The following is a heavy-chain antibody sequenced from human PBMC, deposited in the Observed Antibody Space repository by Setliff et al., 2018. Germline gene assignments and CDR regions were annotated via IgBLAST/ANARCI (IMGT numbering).Heavy chain of an antibody. CDR1: GFTVSSNY. CDR2: IYSGGGT. Sequence: PGGSLRLSCAASGFTVSSNYMSWVRQAPGKGLEWVSVIYSGGGTYYADSVKGRFTISRDNSKNTLYLQMNSLRAEDTAVYYCARCGNSGWSGGYYFDYWGQGTLVTVSS. CDR3: ARCGNSGWSGGYYFDY. D-gene: IGHD6-19*01. V-gene: IGHV3-66*01. J-gene: IGHJ4*02.